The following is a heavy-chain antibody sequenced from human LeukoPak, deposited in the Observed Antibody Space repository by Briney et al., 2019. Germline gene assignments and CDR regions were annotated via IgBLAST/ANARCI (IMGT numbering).Heavy chain of an antibody. Sequence: SETLSLTCTVSGGSISSSSYYWGWIRQPPGKGLEWIGSIYYSGSTYYNPSLKSRVTISVDTSKNQFSLKLSSVTAADTAVYYCARDTRYCSSTSCSRFDYWGQGTLVTVSS. J-gene: IGHJ4*02. CDR3: ARDTRYCSSTSCSRFDY. V-gene: IGHV4-39*07. CDR1: GGSISSSSYY. D-gene: IGHD2-2*01. CDR2: IYYSGST.